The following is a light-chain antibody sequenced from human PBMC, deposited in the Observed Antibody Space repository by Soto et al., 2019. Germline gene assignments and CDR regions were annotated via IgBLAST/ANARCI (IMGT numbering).Light chain of an antibody. CDR1: RDIRKY. CDR2: DAS. V-gene: IGKV1-33*01. Sequence: IQMTQSPSSLSASVGDRVTITCQASRDIRKYLKWYQQKPWKAPKLLIYDASHLETGVTSRFSGRGSGTDFTFTISSLQSEDIATYYCQQYHTLVSFGGGTKVEIK. J-gene: IGKJ4*01. CDR3: QQYHTLVS.